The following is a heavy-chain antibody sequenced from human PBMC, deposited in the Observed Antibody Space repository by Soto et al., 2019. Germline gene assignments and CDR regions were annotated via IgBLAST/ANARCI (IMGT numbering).Heavy chain of an antibody. J-gene: IGHJ4*02. CDR2: IRSKAYGGTT. Sequence: HPGGSLRLSCTASGFTFGDYAMSWVRQAQGKGLEWVGFIRSKAYGGTTEYAASVKGRFTISRDDSKSNAYLQMNSLKTEDTAVYYCTRWFSLEPVDYWGQGTLVTVSS. CDR3: TRWFSLEPVDY. CDR1: GFTFGDYA. D-gene: IGHD1-1*01. V-gene: IGHV3-49*04.